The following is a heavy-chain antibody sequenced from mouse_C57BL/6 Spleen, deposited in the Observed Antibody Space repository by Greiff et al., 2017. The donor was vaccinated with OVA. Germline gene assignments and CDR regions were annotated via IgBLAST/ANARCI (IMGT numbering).Heavy chain of an antibody. D-gene: IGHD1-1*01. CDR2: INPNNGGT. V-gene: IGHV1-26*01. Sequence: EVQLQQSGPELVKPGASVKISCKASGYTFTDYYMNWVKQSHGKSLEWIGDINPNNGGTSYNQKFKGKATLTVDESSSTAYMELRSLTSEDSAVYYCARDGRDYYAMDYWGQGTSVTVSS. CDR1: GYTFTDYY. J-gene: IGHJ4*01. CDR3: ARDGRDYYAMDY.